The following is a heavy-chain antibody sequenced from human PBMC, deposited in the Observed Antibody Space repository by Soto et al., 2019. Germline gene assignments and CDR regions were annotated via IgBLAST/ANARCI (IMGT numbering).Heavy chain of an antibody. D-gene: IGHD2-2*01. CDR3: APVPAASSYYNTDV. J-gene: IGHJ6*02. V-gene: IGHV3-23*01. Sequence: GGSLRLSCAASGFAFSTYAMDWVRQAPGKGLEWVSGIVDSGGRAFYADSVQGRFTISRDNSKNTLYLEMNNLRAEDTAIYYCAPVPAASSYYNTDVWGQGTTVTVSS. CDR2: IVDSGGRA. CDR1: GFAFSTYA.